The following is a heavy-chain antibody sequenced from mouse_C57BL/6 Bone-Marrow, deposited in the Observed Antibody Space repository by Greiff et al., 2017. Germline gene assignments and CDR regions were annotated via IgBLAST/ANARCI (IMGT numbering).Heavy chain of an antibody. V-gene: IGHV3-5*01. CDR1: GISITTGNYR. CDR2: IYYSGNI. CDR3: ARHYSNSWYFDV. Sequence: DVMLVESGPGLVKPSQTVFLTCTVTGISITTGNYRWSWIRQFPGNKLEWIGYIYYSGNITSNPSLKSRTTITIDTPKNQFFLELNSLTAEDTATYYCARHYSNSWYFDVRGTGTTVTVSS. D-gene: IGHD2-5*01. J-gene: IGHJ1*03.